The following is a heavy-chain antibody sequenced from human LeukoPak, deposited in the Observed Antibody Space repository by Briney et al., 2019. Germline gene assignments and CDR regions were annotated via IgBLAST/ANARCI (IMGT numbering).Heavy chain of an antibody. CDR2: IYTSGST. D-gene: IGHD3-3*01. CDR3: ASGPYYDFWSGLAFDY. Sequence: SETLSLTCTVSGGSISSGSYYWGWIRQPAGKGLEWIGRIYTSGSTNYNPSLKSRVTISVDTSKNQFSLKLSSVTAADTAVYYCASGPYYDFWSGLAFDYWGQGTLVTVSS. CDR1: GGSISSGSYY. J-gene: IGHJ4*02. V-gene: IGHV4-61*02.